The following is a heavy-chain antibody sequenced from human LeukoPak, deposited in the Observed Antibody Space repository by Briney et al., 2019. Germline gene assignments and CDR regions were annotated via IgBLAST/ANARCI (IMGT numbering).Heavy chain of an antibody. CDR3: TRGAGWLIDY. D-gene: IGHD3-16*01. J-gene: IGHJ4*02. CDR2: FHNSGTS. CDR1: DDSISDYY. Sequence: PETLSLTCTVSDDSISDYYRGWIRQPPGEGLEWIGYFHNSGTSTYNPSLKSRVTISADTSKNQFSLKLNSLTTADTAVYYCTRGAGWLIDYWGQGILVTVSS. V-gene: IGHV4-59*01.